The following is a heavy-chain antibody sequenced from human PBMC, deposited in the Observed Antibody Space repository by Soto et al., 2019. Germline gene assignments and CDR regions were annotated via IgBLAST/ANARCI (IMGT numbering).Heavy chain of an antibody. D-gene: IGHD2-15*01. CDR1: GFTVSTNY. CDR3: ARGPGYCSGGSCYAIDY. CDR2: IYNSDTT. Sequence: PGGSLRLSCAASGFTVSTNYMSWVRQAPGKGLECVSFIYNSDTTYYVDSVKGRFTISRDSSKNTLYLQMNSLRAEDTAVYYCARGPGYCSGGSCYAIDYWGQGNLVTVSS. V-gene: IGHV3-53*01. J-gene: IGHJ4*02.